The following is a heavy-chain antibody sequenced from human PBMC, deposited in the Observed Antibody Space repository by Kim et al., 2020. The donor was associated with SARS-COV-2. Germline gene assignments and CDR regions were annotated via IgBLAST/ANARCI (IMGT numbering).Heavy chain of an antibody. CDR3: AKEPYNWGSDYYYYYMDV. CDR1: GGTFSSYA. V-gene: IGHV1-69*13. Sequence: SVKVSCKASGGTFSSYAISWVRQAPGQGLEWMGGIIPIFGTANYAQKFQGRVTITADESTSTAYMELSSLRSEDTAVYYCAKEPYNWGSDYYYYYMDVWGKGTTVTVSS. D-gene: IGHD7-27*01. J-gene: IGHJ6*03. CDR2: IIPIFGTA.